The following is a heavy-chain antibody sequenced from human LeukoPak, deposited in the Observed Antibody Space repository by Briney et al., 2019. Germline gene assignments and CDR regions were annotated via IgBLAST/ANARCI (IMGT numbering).Heavy chain of an antibody. V-gene: IGHV4-59*12. CDR3: ARALGWYTSSPQYNWFDP. D-gene: IGHD6-13*01. CDR1: GGSISSYY. CDR2: IYYSGST. J-gene: IGHJ5*02. Sequence: SETLSLTCTVSGGSISSYYWSWIRQPPGKGLEWIGYIYYSGSTYYNPSLKSRVTISLDTSKNQFSLKLSSVTAADTAVYYCARALGWYTSSPQYNWFDPWGQGTLVTVSS.